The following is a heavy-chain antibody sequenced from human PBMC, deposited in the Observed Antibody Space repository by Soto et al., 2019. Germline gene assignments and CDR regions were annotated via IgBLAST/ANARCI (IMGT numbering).Heavy chain of an antibody. Sequence: SETLSLTCTVSGGSFNSDNFYWSWILQPPGRGLEWIGYIYYTGSTNYNPSLKSRVTISIDTSRNQFSLKLSSVTAADTAVYYCAREFSNSPEAFDSWGQGSLVTV. V-gene: IGHV4-61*01. CDR3: AREFSNSPEAFDS. J-gene: IGHJ4*02. CDR1: GGSFNSDNFY. CDR2: IYYTGST. D-gene: IGHD6-6*01.